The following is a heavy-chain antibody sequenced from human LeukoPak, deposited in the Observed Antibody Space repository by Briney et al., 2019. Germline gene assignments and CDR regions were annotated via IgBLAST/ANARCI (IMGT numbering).Heavy chain of an antibody. J-gene: IGHJ4*02. CDR3: ARVSDYGGNSHFDY. Sequence: SETLSLTCTVSGGSVSSYYWSWIRQPPGKGLEWIGYIYYSGSTNYSPSLKSRVTISVDTSKNQFSLKLSSVTAADTAVYYCARVSDYGGNSHFDYWGQGTLVTVSS. D-gene: IGHD4-23*01. CDR2: IYYSGST. V-gene: IGHV4-59*02. CDR1: GGSVSSYY.